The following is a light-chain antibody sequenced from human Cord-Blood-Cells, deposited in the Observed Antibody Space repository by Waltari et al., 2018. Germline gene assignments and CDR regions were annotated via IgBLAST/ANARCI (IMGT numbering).Light chain of an antibody. J-gene: IGKJ2*01. CDR3: QQRSNWPPYT. Sequence: EIVLTQSPATLSLSPGERATLSCRASQSVSSYLAWYQQKPGQASRLLIYYASNRATGIPARFSGSGSGTDFTLTISSLEPEDFAVYYCQQRSNWPPYTFGQGTKLEIK. V-gene: IGKV3-11*01. CDR2: YAS. CDR1: QSVSSY.